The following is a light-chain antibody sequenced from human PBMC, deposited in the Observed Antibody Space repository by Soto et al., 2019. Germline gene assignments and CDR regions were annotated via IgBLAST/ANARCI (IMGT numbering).Light chain of an antibody. V-gene: IGLV2-14*01. CDR3: SSSIRDSALYV. CDR2: DVS. CDR1: SSDVGGHNY. Sequence: QSALTQPASVSGSPGQSITISCTGTSSDVGGHNYVSWYQQHPGKAPKLMIYDVSNRPSGVSNRFSGSKSGNTASLTISGLQADDEADYYRSSSIRDSALYVFGTGTKLTVL. J-gene: IGLJ1*01.